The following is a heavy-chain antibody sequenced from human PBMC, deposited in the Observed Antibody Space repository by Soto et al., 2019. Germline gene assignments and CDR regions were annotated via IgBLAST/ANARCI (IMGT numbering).Heavy chain of an antibody. CDR2: IIPIFGTA. CDR1: GGTFSSYA. J-gene: IGHJ4*02. Sequence: SVKVSCKASGGTFSSYAISWVREAPGQGLEWMGGIIPIFGTANYAQKFQGRVTITADESTSTAYMELSSLRSEDTAVYYCARDQGYGDFFFDYWGQGTLVTVYS. V-gene: IGHV1-69*13. CDR3: ARDQGYGDFFFDY. D-gene: IGHD4-17*01.